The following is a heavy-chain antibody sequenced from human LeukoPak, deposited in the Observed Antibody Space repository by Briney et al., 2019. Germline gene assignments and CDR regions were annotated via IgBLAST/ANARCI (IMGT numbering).Heavy chain of an antibody. J-gene: IGHJ4*02. CDR1: GYTFTSYY. CDR2: INPSGGST. Sequence: ASVKVSCKASGYTFTSYYMHWVRQAPGQGLEWMGIINPSGGSTSYAQKFQGRATMTRDTSTSTVYMELSSLRSEDTAVYYCARVFGGWGGFDYWGQGTLVTVSS. CDR3: ARVFGGWGGFDY. V-gene: IGHV1-46*01. D-gene: IGHD6-19*01.